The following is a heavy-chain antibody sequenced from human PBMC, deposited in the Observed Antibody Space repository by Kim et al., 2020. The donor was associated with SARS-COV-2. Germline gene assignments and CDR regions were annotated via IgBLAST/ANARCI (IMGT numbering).Heavy chain of an antibody. D-gene: IGHD3-9*01. V-gene: IGHV4-31*03. CDR2: IYYSGST. CDR3: ARGNVGGTYYDILTGYKRGGWCDP. J-gene: IGHJ5*02. CDR1: GGSISSGGYY. Sequence: SETLSLTCTVSGGSISSGGYYWSWIRQHPGKCLEWIGYIYYSGSTYYNPSLKSRVTISVDTSKNQFSLKLSSVTAADTAVYYCARGNVGGTYYDILTGYKRGGWCDPWGQGTLVTVSS.